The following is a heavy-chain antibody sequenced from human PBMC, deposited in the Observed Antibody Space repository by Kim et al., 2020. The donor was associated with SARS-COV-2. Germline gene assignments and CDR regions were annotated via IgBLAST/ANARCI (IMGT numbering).Heavy chain of an antibody. CDR1: GFTVSSNY. D-gene: IGHD3-22*01. Sequence: GGSLRLSCAASGFTVSSNYMSWVRQAPGKGLEWVSVIYSGGSTYYADSVKGRFTNSRDNSKNTLYLQMNSLRDEETDVYYCARDYYDSIGYYRGDAFDIWGIGTMVTVSS. J-gene: IGHJ3*02. CDR3: ARDYYDSIGYYRGDAFDI. CDR2: IYSGGST. V-gene: IGHV3-53*01.